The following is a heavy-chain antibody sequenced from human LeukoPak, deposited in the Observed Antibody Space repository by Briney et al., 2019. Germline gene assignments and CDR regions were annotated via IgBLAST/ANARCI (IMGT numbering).Heavy chain of an antibody. J-gene: IGHJ3*02. V-gene: IGHV3-23*01. CDR1: GFTFSSYA. D-gene: IGHD3-3*01. Sequence: SGGSLRLSCAASGFTFSSYAMSWVRQAPGKGLEWVSAISGSGGSTYYADSVKGRFTISRDKSKNTLYLQMNSLRAEDTAVYYCAKDLFVVVIRGLAFDIWGQGTMVTVSS. CDR3: AKDLFVVVIRGLAFDI. CDR2: ISGSGGST.